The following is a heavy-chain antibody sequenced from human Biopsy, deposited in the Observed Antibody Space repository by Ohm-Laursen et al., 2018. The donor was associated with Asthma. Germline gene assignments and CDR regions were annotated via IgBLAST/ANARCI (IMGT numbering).Heavy chain of an antibody. CDR1: GYTFSSFG. Sequence: ASVKVSCKASGYTFSSFGISWVRQAPGQGLDWMGWISVYNGDTDYAQKLQGRVTMTTDTSTSTAYMELRSLRSDDTAVYYCARHRGYCTGGSCCPDFDYWGQGTLVTVSS. D-gene: IGHD2-15*01. V-gene: IGHV1-18*01. J-gene: IGHJ4*02. CDR3: ARHRGYCTGGSCCPDFDY. CDR2: ISVYNGDT.